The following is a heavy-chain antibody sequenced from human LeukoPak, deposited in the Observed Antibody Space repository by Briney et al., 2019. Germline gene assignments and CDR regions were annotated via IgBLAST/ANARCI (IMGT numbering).Heavy chain of an antibody. D-gene: IGHD5-18*01. V-gene: IGHV1-2*02. J-gene: IGHJ4*02. CDR3: ARDTAARWIQLIDY. CDR1: GYTSTGYY. Sequence: ASVKVSCKASGYTSTGYYMHWVRQAPGQGLEWMGWVNPNSGGTNYAQKFQGRVTMTRDTSISTAYMELSRLRSDDTAVYYCARDTAARWIQLIDYWGQGTLVTVSS. CDR2: VNPNSGGT.